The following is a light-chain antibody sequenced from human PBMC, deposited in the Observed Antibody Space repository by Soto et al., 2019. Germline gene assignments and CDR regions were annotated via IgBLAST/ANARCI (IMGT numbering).Light chain of an antibody. CDR3: QVWDSASDHVV. CDR2: SDT. V-gene: IGLV3-21*01. CDR1: DIGSKG. Sequence: SYELTQPPSVSVAPGKTASISCGGNDIGSKGVHWYQQKPGQAPVLVIYSDTDLPPVITERFSGSNSANLATLTISRVEAGDEADNYCQVWDSASDHVVFGGGINETVL. J-gene: IGLJ2*01.